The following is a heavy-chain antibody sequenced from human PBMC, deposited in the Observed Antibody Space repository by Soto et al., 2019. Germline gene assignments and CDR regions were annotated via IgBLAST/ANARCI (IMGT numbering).Heavy chain of an antibody. CDR1: GFVFKNFA. CDR3: AKRASPANIDNWFDP. CDR2: IRGTGLNT. J-gene: IGHJ5*02. Sequence: GGSLRLSCVGSGFVFKNFAINWVRQPPGKGLEWVSVIRGTGLNTYYAASVKGRFNISRDNSKNTVYLQMDSLKVEDTAVYYCAKRASPANIDNWFDPWGPGTQVTVSS. V-gene: IGHV3-23*01.